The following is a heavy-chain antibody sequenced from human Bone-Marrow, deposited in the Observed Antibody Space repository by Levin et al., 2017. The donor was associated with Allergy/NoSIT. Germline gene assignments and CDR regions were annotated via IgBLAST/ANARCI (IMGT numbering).Heavy chain of an antibody. CDR1: GFSFTSAA. Sequence: KISCETSGFSFTSAAVQWVRQARGQRLEWVGWIVVGSGSTKYAQTLQERVTITRDMSTSTAYMELSSLRSEDTAVYYCAAFTTNYFDYWGQGSLVTVSS. CDR3: AAFTTNYFDY. V-gene: IGHV1-58*01. J-gene: IGHJ4*02. D-gene: IGHD1-1*01. CDR2: IVVGSGST.